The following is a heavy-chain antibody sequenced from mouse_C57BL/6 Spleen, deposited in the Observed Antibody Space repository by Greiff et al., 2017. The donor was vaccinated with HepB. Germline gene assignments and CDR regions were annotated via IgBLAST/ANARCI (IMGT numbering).Heavy chain of an antibody. J-gene: IGHJ4*01. V-gene: IGHV5-12*01. Sequence: EVQVVESGGGLVQPGGSLKLSCAASGFTFSDYYMYWVRQTPEKRLEWVAYISNGGGSTYYPDTVKGRFTISRDNAKNTLYLQMSRLKSEDTAMYYCARRFPSPGTWAMDYWGQGTSVTVSS. D-gene: IGHD4-1*01. CDR1: GFTFSDYY. CDR3: ARRFPSPGTWAMDY. CDR2: ISNGGGST.